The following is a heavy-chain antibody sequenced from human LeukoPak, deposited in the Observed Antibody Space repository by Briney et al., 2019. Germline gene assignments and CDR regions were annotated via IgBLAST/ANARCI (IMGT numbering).Heavy chain of an antibody. J-gene: IGHJ3*02. CDR3: AKGPGYGGDAFDI. V-gene: IGHV3-23*01. Sequence: GGSLRLSCAASGXTFSSYAMSWVRQAPGKGLEWVSAISGSGGSTYYADSVKGRFTISRDNSKNTLYLQMNSLRAEDTAVYYCAKGPGYGGDAFDIWGQGTMVTVSS. D-gene: IGHD4-23*01. CDR2: ISGSGGST. CDR1: GXTFSSYA.